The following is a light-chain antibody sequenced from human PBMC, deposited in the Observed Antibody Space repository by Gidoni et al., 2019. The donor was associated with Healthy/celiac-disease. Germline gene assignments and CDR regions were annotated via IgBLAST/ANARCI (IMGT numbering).Light chain of an antibody. V-gene: IGLV1-47*02. CDR3: AAWDDSLSGLYV. J-gene: IGLJ1*01. CDR2: SNN. Sequence: SVLPQPPSASGTPGQRVTISCSGSSSNIGSNYVYWYQQLPGTAPKPLIYSNNQRPSGVPDRFSGSKSGTSASLAISGLRSEDEADYYCAAWDDSLSGLYVFGTGTKVTVL. CDR1: SSNIGSNY.